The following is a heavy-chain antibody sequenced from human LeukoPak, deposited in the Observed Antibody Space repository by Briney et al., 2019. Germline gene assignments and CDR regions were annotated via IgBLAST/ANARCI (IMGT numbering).Heavy chain of an antibody. D-gene: IGHD3-22*01. V-gene: IGHV1-2*06. CDR1: GYTFTGYY. J-gene: IGHJ4*02. CDR2: INPNSGGT. Sequence: GASVKVSCXASGYTFTGYYMHWVRQAPGQGLERMGRINPNSGGTNYAQKFQGRVTMTRDTSISTAYMELSRLRSDDTAVYYCARDYYDSSGSDYWGQGTLVTVSS. CDR3: ARDYYDSSGSDY.